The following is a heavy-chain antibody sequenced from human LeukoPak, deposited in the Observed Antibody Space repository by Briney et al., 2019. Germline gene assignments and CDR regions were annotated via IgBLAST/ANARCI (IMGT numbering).Heavy chain of an antibody. Sequence: GRSLRPSCAASGFTFSSYAIHWVRQAPGKGLEWVAVIASDGRDKHHAESVKGRFTISRDNSKSTLYLQTNSLRAEDTAVYYCARDLRRIAAYYFDFWGQGTLVTVSS. CDR1: GFTFSSYA. V-gene: IGHV3-30*03. J-gene: IGHJ4*02. CDR2: IASDGRDK. CDR3: ARDLRRIAAYYFDF. D-gene: IGHD6-25*01.